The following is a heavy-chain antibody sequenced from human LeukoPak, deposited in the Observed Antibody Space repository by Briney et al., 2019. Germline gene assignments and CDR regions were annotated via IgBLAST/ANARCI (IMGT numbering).Heavy chain of an antibody. CDR3: ARGGPEMATYASPDY. CDR1: GYSFTSYW. D-gene: IGHD5-24*01. J-gene: IGHJ4*02. Sequence: GESLVISFKGSGYSFTSYWIGWVRQMPGKSLEWMGIIYPGDSDTRYSPSFQGQVTISADKSISTAYLQWSSLKASDTAMYYCARGGPEMATYASPDYWGQGTLVTVSS. V-gene: IGHV5-51*01. CDR2: IYPGDSDT.